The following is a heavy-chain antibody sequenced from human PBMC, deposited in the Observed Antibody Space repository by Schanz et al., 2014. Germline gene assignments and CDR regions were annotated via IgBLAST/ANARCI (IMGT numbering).Heavy chain of an antibody. CDR1: GYTFTSYD. J-gene: IGHJ4*02. V-gene: IGHV1-8*01. CDR3: TKGRTFGR. CDR2: MNSKTGNT. D-gene: IGHD3-16*01. Sequence: QVQLVQSGAEVKKPGASVRLSCEASGYTFTSYDINWVRQATGQGLEWMGWMNSKTGNTGYAQRFQGRVTMTRNTSIATACLELSSLRSGDTAVYYCTKGRTFGRWGQGTLVTVSS.